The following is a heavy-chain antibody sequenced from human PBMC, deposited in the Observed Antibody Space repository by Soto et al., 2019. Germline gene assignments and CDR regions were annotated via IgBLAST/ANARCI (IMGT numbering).Heavy chain of an antibody. J-gene: IGHJ5*02. CDR1: GYSISSGYY. V-gene: IGHV4-38-2*02. CDR2: IYHSGST. D-gene: IGHD3-10*01. Sequence: PSETLSLTCAVSGYSISSGYYWGWIRQPPGKGLEWIGSIYHSGSTYYNPSLKSRVTISVDTSKNQFSLKLSSVTAADTAVYYCARDFRRFDPWGQGTLVTV. CDR3: ARDFRRFDP.